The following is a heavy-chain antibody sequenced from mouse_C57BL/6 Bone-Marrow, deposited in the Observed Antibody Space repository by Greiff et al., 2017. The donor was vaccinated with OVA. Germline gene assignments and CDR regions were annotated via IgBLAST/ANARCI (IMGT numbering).Heavy chain of an antibody. CDR3: ARGDYSNY. Sequence: VQLQQPGAELVKPGASVKLSCKASGYTFTSYWMQWVKQRPGQGLEWIGEIYPSDSYTNYNQKFKGKATLTVDTSSSTAYMQLSSLTSEDSAVYYCARGDYSNYWGQGTTLTVSS. V-gene: IGHV1-50*01. D-gene: IGHD2-5*01. CDR1: GYTFTSYW. CDR2: IYPSDSYT. J-gene: IGHJ2*01.